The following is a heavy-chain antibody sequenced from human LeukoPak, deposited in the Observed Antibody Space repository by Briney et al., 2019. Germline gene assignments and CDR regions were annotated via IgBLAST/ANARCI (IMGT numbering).Heavy chain of an antibody. V-gene: IGHV3-23*01. D-gene: IGHD3-10*01. J-gene: IGHJ4*02. Sequence: GGSLRLSCAASGFTFSNYAMSWVRQAPGKGLEWVSGISGSGGSTYYADSVKGRFTISRDNSKNTLYLQMNSLRAEDTAVYYCAKDFVSLVWFGELDYWGQGTLVTVSS. CDR1: GFTFSNYA. CDR3: AKDFVSLVWFGELDY. CDR2: ISGSGGST.